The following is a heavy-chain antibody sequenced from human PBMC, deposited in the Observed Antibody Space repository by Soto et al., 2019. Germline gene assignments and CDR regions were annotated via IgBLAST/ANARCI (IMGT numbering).Heavy chain of an antibody. V-gene: IGHV1-18*01. CDR1: GYTFTTYG. CDR2: ISGYNGNT. J-gene: IGHJ4*02. CDR3: ARDPPGYPNFFDH. D-gene: IGHD3-16*02. Sequence: QVQLVQSGAEVKKPGASVKVSCETSGYTFTTYGLSWVRQAPGQGLEWMGWISGYNGNTNYAQKLQGRVTVTADISTSTAHMELRSLTSDDTAVYYCARDPPGYPNFFDHWGQGTLVTVSS.